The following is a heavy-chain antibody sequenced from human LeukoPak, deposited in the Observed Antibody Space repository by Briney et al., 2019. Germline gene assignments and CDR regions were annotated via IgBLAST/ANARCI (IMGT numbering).Heavy chain of an antibody. V-gene: IGHV3-7*01. CDR1: GFTFTDYW. J-gene: IGHJ4*01. Sequence: GGSLRLSCAVSGFTFTDYWMNWVRQAPGKELEWVASIRQDGGEKSYVDSVKGRFTISRDNTKNSLYLQINSLRAEDTAVYYCARDGTAAGLYFDLWGQGTLVTVSS. CDR2: IRQDGGEK. CDR3: ARDGTAAGLYFDL. D-gene: IGHD6-13*01.